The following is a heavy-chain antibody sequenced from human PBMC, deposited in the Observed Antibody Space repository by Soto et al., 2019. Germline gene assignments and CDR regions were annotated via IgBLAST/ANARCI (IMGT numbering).Heavy chain of an antibody. V-gene: IGHV3-30*18. J-gene: IGHJ4*02. CDR3: AKGEVRGIIPSYFDY. D-gene: IGHD3-10*01. Sequence: PGGSLRLSFAVSGFTFRWFGMNWVRQAPGKGLEWVARISNDGSNEYYVDSVKGRFTISRDNPKNTLYLQMDSLRAEDTAVYYCAKGEVRGIIPSYFDYWGLGTLVTVSS. CDR1: GFTFRWFG. CDR2: ISNDGSNE.